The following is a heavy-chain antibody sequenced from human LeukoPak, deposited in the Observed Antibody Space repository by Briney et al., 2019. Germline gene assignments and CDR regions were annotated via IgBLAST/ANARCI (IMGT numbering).Heavy chain of an antibody. CDR3: SRGTNTLALVWFDP. CDR1: GGSISSGGYY. D-gene: IGHD2-15*01. V-gene: IGHV4-39*07. J-gene: IGHJ5*02. CDR2: INHSGST. Sequence: KPSETLSLTCTVSGGSISSGGYYWSWIRQPPGKGLEWIGEINHSGSTNYNPSLKSRVTISVDTSKNQFSLKLSSVTAADTAVYYCSRGTNTLALVWFDPWGQGTLVTLSS.